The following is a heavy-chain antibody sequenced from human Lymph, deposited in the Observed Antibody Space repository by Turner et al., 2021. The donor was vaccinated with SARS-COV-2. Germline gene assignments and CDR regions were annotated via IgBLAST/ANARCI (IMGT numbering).Heavy chain of an antibody. Sequence: EVQLLETVGGLIQPGGSLRLTCAASGFNVSSNYMSWVRQAPGKGLEWVSVIYSGGSTFYADSVRGRFTISRDNSKNTLYLQMNSLRAEDTAVYYCARDNPHDAFDIWGQGTMVTVSS. CDR1: GFNVSSNY. CDR3: ARDNPHDAFDI. J-gene: IGHJ3*02. CDR2: IYSGGST. V-gene: IGHV3-53*02.